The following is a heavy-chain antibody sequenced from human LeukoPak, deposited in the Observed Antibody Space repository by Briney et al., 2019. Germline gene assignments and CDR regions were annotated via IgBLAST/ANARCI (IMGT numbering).Heavy chain of an antibody. J-gene: IGHJ6*02. D-gene: IGHD1-7*01. CDR3: ARGSIGWKYGGTIYYYGMDV. CDR2: IYTRGST. Sequence: SETLSLTCTVSDDSISHYYWSWLRQPAGKGLEWIGHIYTRGSTNYNPSFKSRVTMSVDTSKNQFSLRLSSVTAADTAVYYCARGSIGWKYGGTIYYYGMDVWGQGTTVTASS. V-gene: IGHV4-4*07. CDR1: DDSISHYY.